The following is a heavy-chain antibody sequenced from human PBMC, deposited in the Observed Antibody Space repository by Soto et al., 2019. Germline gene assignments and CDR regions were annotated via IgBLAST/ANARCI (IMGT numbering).Heavy chain of an antibody. J-gene: IGHJ3*02. CDR1: CYSISSGYY. V-gene: IGHV4-38-2*01. Sequence: PSETLSLTCAFSCYSISSGYYWGWIRQPPGKGLEWIGSIYHSGSTYYNPSLKSRVTISVDTSKNQFSLKLSSVTAADTAVYYCARGKGRGSGSYNRDDAFDIWGQGTMVTVSS. D-gene: IGHD1-26*01. CDR3: ARGKGRGSGSYNRDDAFDI. CDR2: IYHSGST.